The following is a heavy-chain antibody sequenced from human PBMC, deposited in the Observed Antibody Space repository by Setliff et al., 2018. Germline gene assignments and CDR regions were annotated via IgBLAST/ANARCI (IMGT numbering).Heavy chain of an antibody. V-gene: IGHV1-69*05. CDR3: ARGRSLLWFGELSRPYYFDY. CDR2: NIPIFGTA. J-gene: IGHJ4*02. CDR1: GGTFSSYA. Sequence: SVQVSCKASGGTFSSYAISWVRQAPGQRLEWMGGNIPIFGTANYAQKFQGRVTITTDESTSTAYMELSSLRSEDTAVYYCARGRSLLWFGELSRPYYFDYWGQGTLVTVSS. D-gene: IGHD3-10*01.